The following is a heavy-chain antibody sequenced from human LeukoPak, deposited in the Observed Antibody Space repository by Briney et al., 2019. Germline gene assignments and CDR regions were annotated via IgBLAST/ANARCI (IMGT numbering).Heavy chain of an antibody. V-gene: IGHV3-30*15. CDR2: ISYDGSNK. D-gene: IGHD1-26*01. CDR1: GFTFSSYA. Sequence: AGGSLRLSCAASGFTFSSYAMHWVRQAPGKGLEWVAVISYDGSNKYFADSVKGRFTISRDNSKNTLYLQMSSLRAEDMAVYYCARDSKWELQIDYWGQGTLVTVSS. J-gene: IGHJ4*02. CDR3: ARDSKWELQIDY.